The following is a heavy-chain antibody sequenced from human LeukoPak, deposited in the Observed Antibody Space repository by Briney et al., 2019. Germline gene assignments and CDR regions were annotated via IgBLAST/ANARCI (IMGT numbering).Heavy chain of an antibody. CDR2: INPSGGST. D-gene: IGHD3-3*01. CDR1: GYTFTSYY. J-gene: IGHJ4*02. CDR3: ARDRGYYDFWSGYHLFDY. V-gene: IGHV1-46*01. Sequence: ASVKVSCKASGYTFTSYYMHWVRPAPGQGLEWMGIINPSGGSTSYAQKFQGRVTMTRDTSTSTVYMELSSLRSEDTAVYYCARDRGYYDFWSGYHLFDYWGQGTLVTVSS.